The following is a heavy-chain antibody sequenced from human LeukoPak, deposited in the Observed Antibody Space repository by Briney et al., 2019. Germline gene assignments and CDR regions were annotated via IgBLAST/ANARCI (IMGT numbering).Heavy chain of an antibody. CDR2: IYYSGST. CDR1: GGSISSYY. Sequence: SETLSLTCTVSGGSISSYYWSWIRQPPGKGLEWIGYIYYSGSTYYNPSLKSRVTISVDTSKNQFSLKLSSVTAADTAVYYCARWTYYDIGAEFDYWGQGTLVTVSS. J-gene: IGHJ4*02. V-gene: IGHV4-59*06. D-gene: IGHD3-9*01. CDR3: ARWTYYDIGAEFDY.